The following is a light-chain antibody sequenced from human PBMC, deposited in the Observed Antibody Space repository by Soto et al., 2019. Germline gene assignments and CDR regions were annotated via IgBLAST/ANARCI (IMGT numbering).Light chain of an antibody. Sequence: AIRMTQSPSSFSASTGDRVTITCRASQGISSYLAWYQQRPGKAPKLLIHATSTLQSGVPPRFSGSGSGTDFTLTISSLQPEDFATYYCQQSYLTLRTFGQGTKVDIK. V-gene: IGKV1-8*01. CDR2: ATS. J-gene: IGKJ1*01. CDR3: QQSYLTLRT. CDR1: QGISSY.